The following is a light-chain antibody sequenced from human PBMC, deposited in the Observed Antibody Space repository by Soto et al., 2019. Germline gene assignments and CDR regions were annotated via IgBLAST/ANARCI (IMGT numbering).Light chain of an antibody. CDR2: GAA. V-gene: IGKV3-20*01. Sequence: EIVSKQSPGTLSFSPGERATLSCRASQSVGSNLLAWYQQKPGQAPRLLIYGAASRATGIPARFSGSGSGTAFTVTLSRLGLDDFAVYYCEHYGSSPWTFGQGAEVESK. CDR1: QSVGSNL. CDR3: EHYGSSPWT. J-gene: IGKJ1*01.